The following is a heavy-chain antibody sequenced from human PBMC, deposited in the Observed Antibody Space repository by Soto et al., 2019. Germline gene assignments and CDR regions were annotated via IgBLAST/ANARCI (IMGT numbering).Heavy chain of an antibody. J-gene: IGHJ4*02. D-gene: IGHD6-19*01. CDR3: ARGYNSGWYSYFDY. V-gene: IGHV4-4*02. CDR2: IYHSGTT. Sequence: SETLSLTCAVSGGSISSSNWWSWVRQPPGKGLEWVGEIYHSGTTNYTPSLKSRVTISVDKSQKQFSLKLSSVTAADTAVYYCARGYNSGWYSYFDYWGQGTLVTVS. CDR1: GGSISSSNW.